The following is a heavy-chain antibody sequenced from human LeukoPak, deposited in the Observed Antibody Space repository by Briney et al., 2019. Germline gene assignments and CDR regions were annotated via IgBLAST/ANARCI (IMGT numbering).Heavy chain of an antibody. Sequence: SVKVSCKASGGTFSSYAISWVRQAPGQGREWMGGIIPIFGTANYAQKFQGRVTITTDESTSTAYMELSSLRSEDTAVYYCASSWYAENERHDNWFDPWGQGTLVTVSS. V-gene: IGHV1-69*05. J-gene: IGHJ5*02. D-gene: IGHD6-13*01. CDR3: ASSWYAENERHDNWFDP. CDR1: GGTFSSYA. CDR2: IIPIFGTA.